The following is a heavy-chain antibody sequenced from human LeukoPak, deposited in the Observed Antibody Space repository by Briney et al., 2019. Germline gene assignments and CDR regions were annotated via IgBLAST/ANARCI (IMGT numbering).Heavy chain of an antibody. CDR3: ARDDKSYDFWSGYYAFDI. V-gene: IGHV1-2*06. D-gene: IGHD3-3*01. Sequence: ASVKVSCKASGYTFTGYYMHWVRQAPGQGLEWMGRINPNSGGTNYAQKFQGRVTMTRDTSISTAYMELSRLRSDDTAVYYCARDDKSYDFWSGYYAFDIWGQGTMVTVSS. CDR1: GYTFTGYY. J-gene: IGHJ3*02. CDR2: INPNSGGT.